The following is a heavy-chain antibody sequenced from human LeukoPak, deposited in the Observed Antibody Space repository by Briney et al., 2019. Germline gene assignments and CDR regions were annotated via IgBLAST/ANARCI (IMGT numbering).Heavy chain of an antibody. CDR2: IYPGDSDT. J-gene: IGHJ4*02. Sequence: GEALKISFKGSGYSFTSYWIGWVRQRPGKGLGWMGIIYPGDSDTRYSPSFQGQVTISADKSISTAYLQWSSLKASDTAMYYCARHGSSNIDYWGQGTLVTVSS. V-gene: IGHV5-51*01. D-gene: IGHD6-13*01. CDR3: ARHGSSNIDY. CDR1: GYSFTSYW.